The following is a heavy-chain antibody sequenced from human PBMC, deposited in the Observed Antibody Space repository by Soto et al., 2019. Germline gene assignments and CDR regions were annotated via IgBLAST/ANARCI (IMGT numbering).Heavy chain of an antibody. CDR2: IDPSVSYT. D-gene: IGHD4-17*01. CDR3: ARHFTVTDAFDI. CDR1: GYSFTSYW. J-gene: IGHJ3*02. V-gene: IGHV5-10-1*01. Sequence: PGESLKISCKGSGYSFTSYWISWVRQMPGKGLEWMGRIDPSVSYTNYSPSFQGHVTISADKSISTAYLQWSSLKASDTAMYYCARHFTVTDAFDIWGQGTMVTVSS.